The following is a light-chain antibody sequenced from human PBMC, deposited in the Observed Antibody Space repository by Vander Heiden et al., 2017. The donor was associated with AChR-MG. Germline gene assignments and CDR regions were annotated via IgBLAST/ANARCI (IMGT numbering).Light chain of an antibody. CDR1: QSIRNW. Sequence: DIQMTQSPSTLSASVRDRVSITCRASQSIRNWLAWYQQKPGQAPKLLIYAASSLQSGVPLRFSGSGSGTEFTLIISSLQPDDFATYYCQQYNRLWTFGQGTKVEVK. V-gene: IGKV1-5*01. CDR3: QQYNRLWT. CDR2: AAS. J-gene: IGKJ1*01.